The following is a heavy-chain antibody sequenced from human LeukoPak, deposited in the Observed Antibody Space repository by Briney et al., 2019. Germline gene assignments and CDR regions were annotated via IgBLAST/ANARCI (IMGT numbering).Heavy chain of an antibody. CDR2: INHSGST. D-gene: IGHD3-22*01. J-gene: IGHJ4*02. CDR1: GGSFSGYY. V-gene: IGHV4-34*01. Sequence: PLETLSLTCAVYGGSFSGYYWSWIRQPPGKGLEWIGEINHSGSTNYNPSLKSRVTISVDTSKNQFSLKLSSVTAADTAVYYCAREKGYYDSSGYTEYYFDYWGQGTLVTVSS. CDR3: AREKGYYDSSGYTEYYFDY.